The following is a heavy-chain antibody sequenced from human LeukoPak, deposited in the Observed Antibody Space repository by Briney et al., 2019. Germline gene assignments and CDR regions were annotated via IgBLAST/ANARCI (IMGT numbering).Heavy chain of an antibody. J-gene: IGHJ4*02. CDR2: IIGDGSST. V-gene: IGHV3-74*01. CDR3: ARSGDGDFDF. CDR1: GFTFSNFW. Sequence: PGGSLRLSCAASGFTFSNFWMHWVRQVPGKGLLWVSHIIGDGSSTNYADSVKGRFTISRDNAKNTLYLQMNSLRTEDTGVYYCARSGDGDFDFWGQGTLVTVSS. D-gene: IGHD5-24*01.